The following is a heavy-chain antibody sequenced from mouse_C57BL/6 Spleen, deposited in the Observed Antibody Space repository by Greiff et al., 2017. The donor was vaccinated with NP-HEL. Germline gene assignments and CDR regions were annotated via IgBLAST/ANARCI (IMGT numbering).Heavy chain of an antibody. CDR3: ARRVTTGFDY. CDR2: INPSSGYT. V-gene: IGHV1-7*01. Sequence: VQLQQSGAELAKPGASVKLSCKASGYTFTSYWMHWVKQRPGQGLEWIGYINPSSGYTKYNEKFKDKATLTVDKSSSTAYMQLSSLTYEDSAVCYCARRVTTGFDYWGQGTPLTVSS. D-gene: IGHD2-2*01. CDR1: GYTFTSYW. J-gene: IGHJ2*01.